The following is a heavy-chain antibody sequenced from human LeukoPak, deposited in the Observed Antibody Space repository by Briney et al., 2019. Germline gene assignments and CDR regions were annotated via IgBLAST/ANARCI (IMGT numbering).Heavy chain of an antibody. CDR2: NYDSGRT. CDR1: TYSISSGGY. CDR3: ARDGPSRPFTI. Sequence: SETLSLTCSVSTYSISSGGYWGWIRQPPGKGLEWIGVNYDSGRTQYNPSLKSRVAISVDPSKNQVSLKLTSVTAADTAVYFCARDGPSRPFTIWGQGTLVTVSS. J-gene: IGHJ4*02. V-gene: IGHV4-38-2*02. D-gene: IGHD5-24*01.